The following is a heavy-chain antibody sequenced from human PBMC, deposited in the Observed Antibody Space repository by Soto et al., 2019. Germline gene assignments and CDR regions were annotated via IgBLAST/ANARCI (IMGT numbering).Heavy chain of an antibody. J-gene: IGHJ2*01. D-gene: IGHD3-22*01. CDR3: ARVWSYYDSSGYYYIWYFDL. Sequence: QVQLVQSGAEVKKPGASVKVSCKASGYTFTSYGISWVRQAPGQGLEWMGWISAYNGNTNYAQKLQGRVTMTTDTSTSTAYMELRSLRSDDTAVYYCARVWSYYDSSGYYYIWYFDLWGRCTLVTVSS. CDR2: ISAYNGNT. CDR1: GYTFTSYG. V-gene: IGHV1-18*01.